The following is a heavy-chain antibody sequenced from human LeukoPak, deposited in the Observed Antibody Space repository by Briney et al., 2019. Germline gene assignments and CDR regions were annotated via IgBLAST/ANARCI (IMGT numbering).Heavy chain of an antibody. J-gene: IGHJ5*02. Sequence: GGSLRLSCAASGFTISSRWMHWVRQAPGKGLVWVSRINTDGSTTTYADSVKGRFTISRDNAKNTLYLQMNSLRVEDTAVYYCARGYSSSLDGASGCFDPWGQGTLVTVSS. CDR1: GFTISSRW. CDR3: ARGYSSSLDGASGCFDP. CDR2: INTDGSTT. V-gene: IGHV3-74*01. D-gene: IGHD6-6*01.